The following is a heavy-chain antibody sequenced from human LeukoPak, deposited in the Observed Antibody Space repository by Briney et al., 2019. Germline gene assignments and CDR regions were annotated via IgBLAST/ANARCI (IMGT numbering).Heavy chain of an antibody. V-gene: IGHV3-73*01. J-gene: IGHJ4*02. Sequence: GGSLRLSCAASGFTFSGSAMHWVRQASGKGLEWVGRIRSKANSYATAYAASVKGRFTIYRDDSKNTAYLQMNSLKTEDTAVYYCTRDSPSYSYGSVAFDYWGQGTLVTASS. CDR3: TRDSPSYSYGSVAFDY. CDR2: IRSKANSYAT. CDR1: GFTFSGSA. D-gene: IGHD5-18*01.